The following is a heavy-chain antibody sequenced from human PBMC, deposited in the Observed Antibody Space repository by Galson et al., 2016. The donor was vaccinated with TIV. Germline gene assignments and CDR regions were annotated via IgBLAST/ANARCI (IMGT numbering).Heavy chain of an antibody. V-gene: IGHV3-33*06. D-gene: IGHD4/OR15-4a*01. CDR3: AKVRLWAELREPFDL. J-gene: IGHJ4*02. CDR1: GITFSSYG. CDR2: IWFDGTNE. Sequence: SLRLSCAASGITFSSYGMHWVRQAPGKGLEWVALIWFDGTNEYYADAVKGRFTISRDNSKSTLYLQMDSLRVEDTAVYFCAKVRLWAELREPFDLWGQGNLVTVSS.